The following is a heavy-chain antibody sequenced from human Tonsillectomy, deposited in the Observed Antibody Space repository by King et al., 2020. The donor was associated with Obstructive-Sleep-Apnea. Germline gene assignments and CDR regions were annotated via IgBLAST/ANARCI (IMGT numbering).Heavy chain of an antibody. CDR3: ARDRGYIPDY. J-gene: IGHJ4*02. V-gene: IGHV3-74*01. CDR2: INRDESST. D-gene: IGHD2-2*02. Sequence: VQLVESGGGLVQPGGSLRLSCGASGFTFSNPRMHWVRQAPGKGLVWVSHINRDESSTNYADAVKGRFTNSRDNAKNTVYLQMNSLRAEDTAVYYCARDRGYIPDYWGQGTLVTVSS. CDR1: GFTFSNPR.